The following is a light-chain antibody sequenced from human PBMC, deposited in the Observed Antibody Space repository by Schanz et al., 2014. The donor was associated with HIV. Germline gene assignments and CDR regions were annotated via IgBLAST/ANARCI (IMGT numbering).Light chain of an antibody. J-gene: IGLJ3*02. Sequence: QSVLTQPPSASGTPGQRVTISCSGSSSNIKMNAVNWFQQLPGTAPKLLIYNTYHRPSGVPDRFSGSESGTSASLAISGLQSEDEADYYCAGWHDSLNVWVFGGGTKLTVL. V-gene: IGLV1-44*01. CDR3: AGWHDSLNVWV. CDR2: NTY. CDR1: SSNIKMNA.